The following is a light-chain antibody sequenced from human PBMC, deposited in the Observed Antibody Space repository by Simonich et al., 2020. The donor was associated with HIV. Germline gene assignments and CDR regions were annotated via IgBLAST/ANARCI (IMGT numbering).Light chain of an antibody. V-gene: IGKV1D-16*01. CDR3: QQYHSYSRT. CDR1: QGIGSW. J-gene: IGKJ2*02. CDR2: AAS. Sequence: DIQMTQSPSSLSASVGDRVTITCRASQGIGSWLAWYQQKPGKAPKLLIYAASSLQSGVPSRFSGSGSGTEFTLTINSLQPDDFATYYCQQYHSYSRTFGQGTKLEIK.